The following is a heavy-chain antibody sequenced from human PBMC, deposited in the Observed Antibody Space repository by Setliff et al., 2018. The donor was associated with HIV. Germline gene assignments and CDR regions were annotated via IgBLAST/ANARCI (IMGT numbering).Heavy chain of an antibody. J-gene: IGHJ4*02. CDR2: LNPTGGST. CDR3: ARGSKYDAEPDFDY. V-gene: IGHV1-46*01. D-gene: IGHD2-2*01. Sequence: ASVKVSCKPSGGTLRSFSSWTLSWVRQAPGQGPECMAILNPTGGSTTYSQKFQGRVTLTRDTSTSTAYMELSSLTSDDTAVYYCARGSKYDAEPDFDYWGQGTLVTVSS. CDR1: GGTLRSFS.